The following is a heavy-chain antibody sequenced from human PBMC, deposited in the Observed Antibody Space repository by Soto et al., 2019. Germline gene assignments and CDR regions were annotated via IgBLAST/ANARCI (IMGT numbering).Heavy chain of an antibody. Sequence: SETLSLTCAVSGGSISSGGYSWSWIRQPPGKGLEWIGYIYHSGSTYYNLSLKSRVTISVDRSKNQFSLKLSSVTAADTAVYYCARGLRKRYDSSGYYQVSHAFDIWGQGTMVTVSS. CDR2: IYHSGST. CDR3: ARGLRKRYDSSGYYQVSHAFDI. CDR1: GGSISSGGYS. J-gene: IGHJ3*02. V-gene: IGHV4-30-2*01. D-gene: IGHD3-22*01.